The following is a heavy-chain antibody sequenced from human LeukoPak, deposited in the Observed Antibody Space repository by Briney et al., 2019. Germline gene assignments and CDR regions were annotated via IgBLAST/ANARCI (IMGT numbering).Heavy chain of an antibody. Sequence: GASVKVSCKASGYPFTSYGINWVRQAPGQGLEWMGWISAYSGNTNYAQKFQDRVTMTTDTSTGTVYMDLRSLRSDDTAIYYCARLNCRMTTCQDYNFDYWGQGTLVTVSS. CDR1: GYPFTSYG. D-gene: IGHD4-11*01. J-gene: IGHJ4*02. V-gene: IGHV1-18*01. CDR2: ISAYSGNT. CDR3: ARLNCRMTTCQDYNFDY.